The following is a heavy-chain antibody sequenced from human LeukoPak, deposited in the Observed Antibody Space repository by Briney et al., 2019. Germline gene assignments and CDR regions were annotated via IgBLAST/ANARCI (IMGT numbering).Heavy chain of an antibody. CDR1: GFTFSSYE. D-gene: IGHD4-17*01. CDR2: ISSSGSTM. CDR3: ARVRVTVTTLDY. J-gene: IGHJ4*02. V-gene: IGHV3-48*03. Sequence: PGLSLRLSCAASGFTFSSYEVNWVRQAPGKGLEWVSYISSSGSTMYYADSVKGRFTVSRDNAKNSLFLQMNSLRAEDTAVYYCARVRVTVTTLDYWGQGALVTVSS.